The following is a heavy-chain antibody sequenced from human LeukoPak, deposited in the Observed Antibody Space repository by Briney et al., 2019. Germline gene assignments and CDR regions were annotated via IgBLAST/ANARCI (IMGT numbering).Heavy chain of an antibody. V-gene: IGHV4-39*01. CDR3: ARPLLRGYSYGYGY. CDR1: GGSTSSSSYY. CDR2: IYYSGST. Sequence: SETLSLTCTVSGGSTSSSSYYWGWIRQPPGKGLEWIGSIYYSGSTYYNPSLKSRVTISVDTSKNQFSLKLSSVTAADTAVYYCARPLLRGYSYGYGYWGQGTLVTVSS. J-gene: IGHJ4*02. D-gene: IGHD5-18*01.